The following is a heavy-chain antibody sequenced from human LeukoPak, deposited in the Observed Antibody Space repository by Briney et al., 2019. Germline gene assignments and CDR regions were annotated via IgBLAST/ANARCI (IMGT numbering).Heavy chain of an antibody. V-gene: IGHV4-39*01. CDR1: GGSISSSSYF. J-gene: IGHJ4*02. CDR3: ARQGWSKDFNY. Sequence: SETLSLTCTVSGGSISSSSYFWGWIRQPPGKGLEWIGSIYYSGSTYYNPSLKSRVTIAADTSKNQFSLKLSSVTAADTAVYYCARQGWSKDFNYWGQGTLVTVSS. D-gene: IGHD2-15*01. CDR2: IYYSGST.